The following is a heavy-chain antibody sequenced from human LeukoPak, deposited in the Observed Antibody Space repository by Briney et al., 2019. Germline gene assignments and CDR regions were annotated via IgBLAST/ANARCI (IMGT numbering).Heavy chain of an antibody. CDR1: GFTFSSYA. D-gene: IGHD3-3*01. CDR2: ISSSGDNT. Sequence: GGSLRLSCAASGFTFSSYAMNWVRQAPGKGLEWVSGISSSGDNTYYADSVKGRFTVSRDNSKKTLYLQMNSLRAEDTAVYYCAKDRVAIFGVVTTHWFDPWGQGALVTVSS. V-gene: IGHV3-23*01. CDR3: AKDRVAIFGVVTTHWFDP. J-gene: IGHJ5*02.